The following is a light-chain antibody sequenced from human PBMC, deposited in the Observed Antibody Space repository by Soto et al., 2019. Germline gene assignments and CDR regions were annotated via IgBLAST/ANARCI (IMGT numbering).Light chain of an antibody. Sequence: EIVLTQSPGTLSLSPGERATLSCRASQSVSSSYLTWYQQKPGQAPRLLIYGASRRATGIPDRFSGRGSGTDFTLTISRLEPEDFAVYYCQQYGSSHLTFGQGTKVDIK. CDR2: GAS. J-gene: IGKJ1*01. CDR3: QQYGSSHLT. V-gene: IGKV3-20*01. CDR1: QSVSSSY.